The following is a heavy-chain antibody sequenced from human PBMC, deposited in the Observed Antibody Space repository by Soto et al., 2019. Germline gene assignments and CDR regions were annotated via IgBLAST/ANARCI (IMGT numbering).Heavy chain of an antibody. CDR1: GGSVSYGNYY. J-gene: IGHJ6*02. D-gene: IGHD2-21*01. CDR3: ARNVKGLDWRYYYGMDV. Sequence: SETLSLTCTVSGGSVSYGNYYWSWIRQPPGKGLEWIGYLYDSGSTDYNPSLKSRVTISVDTSKNQFSLKLTSVTAADTAVYYCARNVKGLDWRYYYGMDVWGQGTTVTVSS. V-gene: IGHV4-61*01. CDR2: LYDSGST.